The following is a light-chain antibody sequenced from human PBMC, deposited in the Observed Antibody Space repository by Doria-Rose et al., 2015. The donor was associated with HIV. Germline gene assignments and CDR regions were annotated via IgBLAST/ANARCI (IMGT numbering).Light chain of an antibody. CDR2: DGS. Sequence: TQSPGTLSLSPGERATLSCGASQSFSSTYLAWYQQKPGQAPSLLIYDGSTRATGIPDRFSASGSGTDFTLTINRLGPEDFALYYCHQYGTSWTFGQGTKVEI. CDR1: QSFSSTY. CDR3: HQYGTSWT. J-gene: IGKJ1*01. V-gene: IGKV3-20*01.